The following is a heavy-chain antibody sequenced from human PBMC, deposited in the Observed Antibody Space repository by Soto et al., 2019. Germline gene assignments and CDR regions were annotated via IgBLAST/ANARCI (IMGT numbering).Heavy chain of an antibody. CDR2: ISGSGGST. Sequence: GGSLRLSCAASGFTFSSYAMSWVRQAPGKGLEWVSAISGSGGSTYYADSVKGRFTISRDNSKNTLYLQMNSLRAEDTAVYYCAKDGSSVGAYWKYYYYGMDVWGQGTTVTVSS. CDR3: AKDGSSVGAYWKYYYYGMDV. J-gene: IGHJ6*02. V-gene: IGHV3-23*01. CDR1: GFTFSSYA. D-gene: IGHD1-26*01.